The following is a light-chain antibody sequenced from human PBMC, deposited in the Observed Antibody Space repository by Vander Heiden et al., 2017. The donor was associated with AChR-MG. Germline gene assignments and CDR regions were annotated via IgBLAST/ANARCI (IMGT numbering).Light chain of an antibody. J-gene: IGLJ3*02. CDR2: DVS. V-gene: IGLV2-14*03. Sequence: QSALTQPPSVSVSPGQSVTISCTGTSSDIAIYDLVSWYQQHPGTPPILMCGDVSKRPSGVSGRCSASKSGTTASPTISGLQAEDDAYYYCTSYRDDGTCVFGGGTKLTVL. CDR3: TSYRDDGTCV. CDR1: SSDIAIYDL.